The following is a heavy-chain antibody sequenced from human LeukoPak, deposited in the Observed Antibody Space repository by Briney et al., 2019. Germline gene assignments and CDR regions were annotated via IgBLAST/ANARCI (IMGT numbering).Heavy chain of an antibody. J-gene: IGHJ4*02. CDR2: ISYDGNNK. D-gene: IGHD5-18*01. Sequence: PGGSLRLSCAASGFTFSTSVMHWVRQAPGKGLEWVAVISYDGNNKYYADSVKGRFTISRDNSKNTLYVQMNSLRAEDTAVYYCARVGGGGYSYGTWGQGTLVTVSS. V-gene: IGHV3-30*03. CDR3: ARVGGGGYSYGT. CDR1: GFTFSTSV.